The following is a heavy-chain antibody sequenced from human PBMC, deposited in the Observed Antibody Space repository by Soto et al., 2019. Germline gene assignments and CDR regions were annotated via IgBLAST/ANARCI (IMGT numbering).Heavy chain of an antibody. CDR3: AKDGYCSSTSCYAFDY. CDR2: ISGSGGST. D-gene: IGHD2-2*03. V-gene: IGHV3-23*01. CDR1: GFTFSSYA. J-gene: IGHJ4*02. Sequence: PGGSLRLSCAASGFTFSSYARSWVRQAPGKGLEWVSAISGSGGSTYYADSVKGRFTISRGNSKNTLYLQMNSLRAEDTAVYYCAKDGYCSSTSCYAFDYWGQGTMVTVYS.